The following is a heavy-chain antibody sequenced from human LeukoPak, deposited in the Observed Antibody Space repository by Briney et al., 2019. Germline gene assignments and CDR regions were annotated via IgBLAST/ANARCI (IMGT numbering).Heavy chain of an antibody. V-gene: IGHV3-20*04. D-gene: IGHD7-27*01. CDR1: GFTFDDYG. Sequence: TGGSLRLSCAASGFTFDDYGMSWVRQAPGKGLEWVSGINWNGDSTDYADSVKGRFTIARDNARNSLYVQMNSLRAEDTALYYCARGPLTGSMLGDFDYWAQGTLVTVSS. J-gene: IGHJ4*02. CDR3: ARGPLTGSMLGDFDY. CDR2: INWNGDST.